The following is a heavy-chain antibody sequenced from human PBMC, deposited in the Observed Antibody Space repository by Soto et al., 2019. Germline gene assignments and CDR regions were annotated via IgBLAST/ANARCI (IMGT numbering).Heavy chain of an antibody. J-gene: IGHJ4*02. Sequence: SETVCLTGTVSDGAINGGYWSWIRQPPGKGLEWIGNIHYNGNTKYSPSLKSRVTMSVDTSKNHFSLKLISVTTADTAVYFCAREGNLGRWIQPLDSWGQGTLVTVSS. CDR1: DGAINGGY. CDR2: IHYNGNT. D-gene: IGHD2-2*03. V-gene: IGHV4-59*01. CDR3: AREGNLGRWIQPLDS.